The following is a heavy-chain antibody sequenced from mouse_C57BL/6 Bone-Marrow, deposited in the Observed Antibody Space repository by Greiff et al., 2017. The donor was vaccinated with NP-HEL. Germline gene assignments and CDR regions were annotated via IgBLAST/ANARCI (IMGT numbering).Heavy chain of an antibody. J-gene: IGHJ2*01. Sequence: VQLQQSGAELVMPGASVKLSCKASGYTFTSYWMHWVKQRPGQGLEWIGEIDPSDSYTNYNQKFKGKSTLTVDKSSSTAYMQLSSLTSEDSAVYYCATNWETGYWGQGTTLTVSS. CDR3: ATNWETGY. CDR2: IDPSDSYT. V-gene: IGHV1-69*01. D-gene: IGHD4-1*01. CDR1: GYTFTSYW.